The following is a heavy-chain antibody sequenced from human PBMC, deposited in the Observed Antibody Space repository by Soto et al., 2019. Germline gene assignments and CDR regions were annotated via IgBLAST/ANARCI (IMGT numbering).Heavy chain of an antibody. CDR3: ARRGSGSYSDY. CDR1: GGSLSSSSYY. V-gene: IGHV4-39*01. J-gene: IGHJ4*02. D-gene: IGHD3-10*01. CDR2: IYYSGST. Sequence: PSETLSLTCTVSGGSLSSSSYYWGWIRQPPGKGLEWIGSIYYSGSTYYNPSLKSRVTISVDTSKNQFSLKLSSVTAADTAVYYCARRGSGSYSDYWRQGTLVTVSS.